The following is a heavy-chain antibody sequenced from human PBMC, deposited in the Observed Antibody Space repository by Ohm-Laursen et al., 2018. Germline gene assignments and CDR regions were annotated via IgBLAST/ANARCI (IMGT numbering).Heavy chain of an antibody. CDR1: GFTFRNLC. CDR2: IKSKAHGETT. CDR3: TTLFRLDP. V-gene: IGHV3-15*01. J-gene: IGHJ5*02. Sequence: GSLRLSCSASGFTFRNLCRHWVRQAPGKGLEWVGRIKSKAHGETTDYAESVKGRFTISRKDSKNTLHLQMNSLKTEDSAVYYCTTLFRLDPWGQGTLVTVSS.